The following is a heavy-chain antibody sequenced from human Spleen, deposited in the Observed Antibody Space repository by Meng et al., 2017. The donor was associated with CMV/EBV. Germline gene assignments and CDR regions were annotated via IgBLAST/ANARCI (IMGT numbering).Heavy chain of an antibody. D-gene: IGHD4-23*01. Sequence: SCKSSGYPFSSYAIHWVRQAPGQRLRWIGWINTGNGNPKYSQKFHGSVTITRDTSASTAYMELSSLRSEDTAVYYCARGVGTLIIDYWGQGTLVTVSS. CDR1: GYPFSSYA. CDR3: ARGVGTLIIDY. V-gene: IGHV1-3*04. CDR2: INTGNGNP. J-gene: IGHJ4*02.